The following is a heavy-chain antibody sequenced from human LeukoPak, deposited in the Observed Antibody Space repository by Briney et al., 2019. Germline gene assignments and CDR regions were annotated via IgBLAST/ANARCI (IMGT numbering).Heavy chain of an antibody. J-gene: IGHJ5*02. CDR3: ARHEGPRFDP. CDR1: GGSISSYY. V-gene: IGHV4-4*09. CDR2: IYTSGST. Sequence: KPSETLSLTCTVSGGSISSYYWSWIRQPPGKGLEWIGYIYTSGSTNYNPSLKSRVTISVDTSKNQFSLKLSSVTAADTAVYYRARHEGPRFDPWGQGTLVTVSS.